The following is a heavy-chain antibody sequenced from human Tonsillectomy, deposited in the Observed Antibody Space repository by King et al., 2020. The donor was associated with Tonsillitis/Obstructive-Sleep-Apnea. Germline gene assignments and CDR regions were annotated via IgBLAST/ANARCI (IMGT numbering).Heavy chain of an antibody. CDR3: ARDSYYYDGSVYYTPLL. J-gene: IGHJ4*02. CDR2: ISYDGSDK. Sequence: VQLVESGGGVVQPGRSLRLSCAASGFTFSSYAMHWVRQAPGKGLEWVAVISYDGSDKYYADSVKGRFTISRDNSKNTLYLQMNSLRAEDTAAYYCARDSYYYDGSVYYTPLLWGQGTLFTVSS. V-gene: IGHV3-30*04. D-gene: IGHD3-22*01. CDR1: GFTFSSYA.